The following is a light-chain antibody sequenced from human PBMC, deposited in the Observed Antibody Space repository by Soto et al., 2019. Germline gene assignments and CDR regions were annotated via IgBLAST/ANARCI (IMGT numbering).Light chain of an antibody. J-gene: IGKJ1*01. CDR2: GAS. CDR1: QSISFN. V-gene: IGKV3-15*01. Sequence: EIVMTQSPATLSVSPGERATLSCRASQSISFNLAWYQQRPGQAPRFLIYGASLRATGIPARFSGSGSGTEFTLPISSLQSEDFAVYYCQQYDDGRTFGQGTKVEVK. CDR3: QQYDDGRT.